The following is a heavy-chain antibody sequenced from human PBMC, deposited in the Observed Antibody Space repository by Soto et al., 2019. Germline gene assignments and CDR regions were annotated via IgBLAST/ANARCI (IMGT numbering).Heavy chain of an antibody. V-gene: IGHV1-2*04. D-gene: IGHD6-13*01. CDR3: ANRIAAAGYAFDI. J-gene: IGHJ3*02. CDR1: GYTFTGYY. Sequence: GASVKVSCKASGYTFTGYYMHWVRQAPGQGLEWMGWINPNSGGTNYAQKFQGWVTMTRDTSISTAYMELSRLRSDDTAVYYCANRIAAAGYAFDIWGQGTMVTVSS. CDR2: INPNSGGT.